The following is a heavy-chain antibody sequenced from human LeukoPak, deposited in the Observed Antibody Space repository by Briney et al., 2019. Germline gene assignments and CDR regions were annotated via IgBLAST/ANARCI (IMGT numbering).Heavy chain of an antibody. CDR2: ISSSSSTI. CDR1: GFTFSSYS. V-gene: IGHV3-48*01. CDR3: ARGGGYYYPFFDY. D-gene: IGHD3-22*01. J-gene: IGHJ4*02. Sequence: GGSLRLSCAASGFTFSSYSMNWVRQAPGKGLEWVSYISSSSSTIYYADSVKGRFTISRDNSKNTLYLQMNSLRAEDTAVYYCARGGGYYYPFFDYWGQGTLVTVSS.